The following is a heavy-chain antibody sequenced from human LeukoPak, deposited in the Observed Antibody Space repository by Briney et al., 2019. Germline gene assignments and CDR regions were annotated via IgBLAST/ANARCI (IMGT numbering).Heavy chain of an antibody. J-gene: IGHJ4*02. Sequence: GGSLRLSCAASGFTFSSYWMSWVRQAPGKGLEWVANIKQDGSGKYYVDSVKGRFTISRDNAKNSLYLQMNSLRAEDTAVYYCASWSNVRGPIFDYWGQGTLVTVSS. V-gene: IGHV3-7*01. CDR3: ASWSNVRGPIFDY. D-gene: IGHD3-10*02. CDR1: GFTFSSYW. CDR2: IKQDGSGK.